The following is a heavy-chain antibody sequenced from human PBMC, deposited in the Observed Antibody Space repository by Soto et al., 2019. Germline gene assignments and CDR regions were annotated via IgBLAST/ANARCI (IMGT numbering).Heavy chain of an antibody. D-gene: IGHD2-8*02. CDR2: ISGSGGST. Sequence: GGSLRLSCAASGFTFSSYAMSWVRQAPGKGLAWVSGISGSGGSTYYADSVKGRFTISRDNSKNTLYLQMNSLRAEDTAVYYCAKVMISRGTAGYGYFDLWGRGTLVTVSS. CDR1: GFTFSSYA. J-gene: IGHJ2*01. V-gene: IGHV3-23*01. CDR3: AKVMISRGTAGYGYFDL.